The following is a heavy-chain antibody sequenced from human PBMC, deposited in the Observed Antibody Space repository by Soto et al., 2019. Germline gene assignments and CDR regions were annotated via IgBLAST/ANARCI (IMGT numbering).Heavy chain of an antibody. CDR3: ARTSNSITMVRGNNWFDP. V-gene: IGHV4-30-2*01. D-gene: IGHD3-10*01. Sequence: SETLSLTCAVSGGSISSGGYSWSWIRQPPGKGLEWIGYIYHSGSTYYNPSLKSRVTISVDTSKNQFSLKLSSVTAADTAVYYCARTSNSITMVRGNNWFDPWGQGTLVTVSS. CDR1: GGSISSGGYS. J-gene: IGHJ5*02. CDR2: IYHSGST.